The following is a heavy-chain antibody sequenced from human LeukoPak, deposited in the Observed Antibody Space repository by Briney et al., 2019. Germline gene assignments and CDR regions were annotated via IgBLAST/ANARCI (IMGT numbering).Heavy chain of an antibody. J-gene: IGHJ3*02. CDR3: ARHGIVLMVYAAFDI. D-gene: IGHD2-8*01. CDR2: IYHSGST. V-gene: IGHV4-4*02. Sequence: SETLSLTCAVSGGSISSSNWWSWVRQPPGKGLEWIGEIYHSGSTNYNPSLKSRVTISVDKSKNQFSLKLSSVTAADTAVYYCARHGIVLMVYAAFDIWGQGTMVTVSS. CDR1: GGSISSSNW.